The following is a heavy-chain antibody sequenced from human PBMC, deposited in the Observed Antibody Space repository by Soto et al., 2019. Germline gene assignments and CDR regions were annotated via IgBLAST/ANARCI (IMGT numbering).Heavy chain of an antibody. D-gene: IGHD2-2*01. CDR1: GYTFTSYA. J-gene: IGHJ5*02. CDR2: INAGNGNT. CDR3: ARVLPLVVPAATPVWFDT. V-gene: IGHV1-3*01. Sequence: ASVKVSCKASGYTFTSYAMHWVRQAPGQRLEWMGWINAGNGNTKYSQKFQGRVTITRDTSASTAYMELSSLRSEDTAVYYCARVLPLVVPAATPVWFDTWGQGTLVTVSS.